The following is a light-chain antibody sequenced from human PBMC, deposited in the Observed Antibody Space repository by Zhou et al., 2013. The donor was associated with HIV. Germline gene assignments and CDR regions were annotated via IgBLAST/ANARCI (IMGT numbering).Light chain of an antibody. J-gene: IGKJ5*01. Sequence: IVLTQSPGTLSLSPGERATLSCRASQSVSSSYLAWYQQRPGQAPRLLIYAASNRVPGIPARFSGSGSETDFTLTISSLEPEDFADYFCQQYNSWPLTFGQGTRLDSK. CDR2: AAS. CDR1: QSVSSSY. CDR3: QQYNSWPLT. V-gene: IGKV3-20*01.